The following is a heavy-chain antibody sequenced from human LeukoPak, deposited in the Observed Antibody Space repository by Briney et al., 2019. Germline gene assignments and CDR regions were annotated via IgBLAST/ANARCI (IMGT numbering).Heavy chain of an antibody. D-gene: IGHD5-12*01. CDR1: GFTFSSYT. CDR2: ISSTSSYI. V-gene: IGHV3-21*01. CDR3: ARVGGYAEDDY. J-gene: IGHJ4*02. Sequence: PWGSLRLSCAASGFTFSSYTMNWVRQAPGKGLEWVSSISSTSSYIYYADSVKGRFTISRDNAKNSLYLQMSSLRAEDTAVYYCARVGGYAEDDYWGQGTLVTVSS.